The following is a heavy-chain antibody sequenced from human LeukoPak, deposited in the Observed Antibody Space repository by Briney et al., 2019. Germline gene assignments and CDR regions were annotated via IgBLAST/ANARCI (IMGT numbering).Heavy chain of an antibody. CDR3: ARVRQLVPLAGYGMDV. Sequence: GGSLRLSCAASGFTFSSYWMHWVRHAPGKGLVWVSRINSDGSSTSYADSVKGRFTISRDNAKNTLYLQMNSLRAEDTAVYYCARVRQLVPLAGYGMDVWGQGTTVTVSS. J-gene: IGHJ6*02. D-gene: IGHD6-13*01. V-gene: IGHV3-74*01. CDR1: GFTFSSYW. CDR2: INSDGSST.